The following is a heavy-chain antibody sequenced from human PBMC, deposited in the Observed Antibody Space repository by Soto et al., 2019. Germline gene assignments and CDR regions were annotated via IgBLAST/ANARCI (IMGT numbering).Heavy chain of an antibody. CDR3: ARGVGSGIFDY. J-gene: IGHJ4*02. D-gene: IGHD5-12*01. CDR1: GFTFSTYT. Sequence: GGSLRLSCAVSGFTFSTYTMNWVRQAPGKGLEWVSSISSSSSYIYYADSMKGRFTISRDNAKNSLYLQMNSLRAEDTAVYYCARGVGSGIFDYWGQGTLVTVSS. V-gene: IGHV3-21*01. CDR2: ISSSSSYI.